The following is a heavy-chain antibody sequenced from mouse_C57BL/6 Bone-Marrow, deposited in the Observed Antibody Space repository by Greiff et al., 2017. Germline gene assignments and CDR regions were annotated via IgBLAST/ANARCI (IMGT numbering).Heavy chain of an antibody. CDR3: ARYSGWDIDV. D-gene: IGHD5-1*01. V-gene: IGHV1-78*01. J-gene: IGHJ1*03. CDR2: IYPSSGST. CDR1: GYTFTDYC. Sequence: QVQLQQPDAELVKPGASVKMSCKASGYTFTDYCIHWVKQRPEQGLEWIGNIYPSSGSTKYNEKFKGKATVTADKSSSTAYMQLNSLTSEDSAVYVCARYSGWDIDVWGKGTTVTVSS.